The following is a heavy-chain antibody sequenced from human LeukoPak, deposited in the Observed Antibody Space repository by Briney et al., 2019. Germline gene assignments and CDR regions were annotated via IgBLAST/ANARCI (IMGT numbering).Heavy chain of an antibody. CDR1: GFTFSTYG. CDR2: TSASGGST. D-gene: IGHD4-23*01. Sequence: GGSLGLSCAASGFTFSTYGMSWVRQAPGKGLEWVSATSASGGSTYYADSVKGRFIISRDNSKNTLLLQMNSLRVEDTAVYYCAKRSDYGGNWYYFDYWGQGTLVTVSS. CDR3: AKRSDYGGNWYYFDY. J-gene: IGHJ4*02. V-gene: IGHV3-23*01.